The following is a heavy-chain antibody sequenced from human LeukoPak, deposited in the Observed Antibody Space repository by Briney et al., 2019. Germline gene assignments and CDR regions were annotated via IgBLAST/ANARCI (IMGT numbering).Heavy chain of an antibody. J-gene: IGHJ4*02. CDR2: ISGSGGST. Sequence: HAGGSLRLSCAASGFTFSSYAMSWVRQAPGKGLEWVSAISGSGGSTYYADSVKGRFTTSRDNSKNTLYLQMNSLRAEDTAVYYCAKDKPALSLGITFGGVIVNLDYWGQGTLVTVSS. D-gene: IGHD3-16*02. CDR1: GFTFSSYA. CDR3: AKDKPALSLGITFGGVIVNLDY. V-gene: IGHV3-23*01.